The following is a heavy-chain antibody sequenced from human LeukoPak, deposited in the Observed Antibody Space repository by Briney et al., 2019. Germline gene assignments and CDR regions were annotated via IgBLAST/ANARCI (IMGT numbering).Heavy chain of an antibody. J-gene: IGHJ3*02. Sequence: TSETLSLTCTVSGGSISSSSYYWGWIRQPPGKGLEWIGSIYYSGSTYYNPSLKSRVTISVDTSKNQFSLKLSSVTAADTAVYYCARGSIRLVVTRRNAFDIWGQGTMVTVSS. CDR1: GGSISSSSYY. CDR3: ARGSIRLVVTRRNAFDI. V-gene: IGHV4-39*07. D-gene: IGHD4-23*01. CDR2: IYYSGST.